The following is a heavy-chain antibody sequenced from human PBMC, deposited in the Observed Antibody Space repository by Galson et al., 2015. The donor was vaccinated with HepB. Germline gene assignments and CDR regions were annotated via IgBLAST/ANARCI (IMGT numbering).Heavy chain of an antibody. CDR3: AAGAPAYVSGRCYYGPNGFDI. D-gene: IGHD2-21*01. Sequence: SVKVSCKASAFSFTSFALQWVRQARGQRLEWIGWIVLGSGIVTYAQKFQERVTFTTDMSTSTAYMELTSLRSEDTAVYYCAAGAPAYVSGRCYYGPNGFDIWGQGTRVTVSS. V-gene: IGHV1-58*01. J-gene: IGHJ3*02. CDR2: IVLGSGIV. CDR1: AFSFTSFA.